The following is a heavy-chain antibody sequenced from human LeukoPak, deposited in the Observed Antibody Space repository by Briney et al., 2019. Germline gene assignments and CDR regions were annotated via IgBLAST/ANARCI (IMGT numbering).Heavy chain of an antibody. CDR1: GFTFRNYL. CDR3: ARGYSRAAFDI. J-gene: IGHJ3*02. CDR2: ISSTGGTI. D-gene: IGHD2-15*01. Sequence: HSGGSLRLSCAASGFTFRNYLMNWVRQAPGKGLEWVSFISSTGGTIYYADSVKGRFTVSRDNGENSLFLQMNSLRVEDTALHYCARGYSRAAFDIWGQGTVVAVSS. V-gene: IGHV3-48*01.